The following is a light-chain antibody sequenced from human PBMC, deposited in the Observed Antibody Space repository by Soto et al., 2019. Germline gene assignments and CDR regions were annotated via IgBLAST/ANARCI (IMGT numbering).Light chain of an antibody. J-gene: IGLJ1*01. CDR1: SSDVGGYNY. V-gene: IGLV2-14*03. Sequence: QSVLTQPASVSGSPGQSITISCTGTSSDVGGYNYVSWYQQHPGKAPKLMIYDVSKRPSGVPDRFSGSKSGNTASLTISGLQAEDEADYYCNSYTSSSTLFGTGTKATVL. CDR2: DVS. CDR3: NSYTSSSTL.